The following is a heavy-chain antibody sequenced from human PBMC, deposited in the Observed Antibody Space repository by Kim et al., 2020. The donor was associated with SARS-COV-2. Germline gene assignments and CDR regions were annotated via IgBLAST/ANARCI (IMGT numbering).Heavy chain of an antibody. V-gene: IGHV4-59*08. CDR1: GGSISGYY. CDR3: ARRGEYFDH. Sequence: SETLSLTCIVSGGSISGYYWSWIRQPPGKGLEWIGYIYYSGRTQYNPSLESRVTISVDTSKNQFSLRLTSVTASDTAVYYCARRGEYFDHWGQGTLVTVS. CDR2: IYYSGRT. J-gene: IGHJ4*02.